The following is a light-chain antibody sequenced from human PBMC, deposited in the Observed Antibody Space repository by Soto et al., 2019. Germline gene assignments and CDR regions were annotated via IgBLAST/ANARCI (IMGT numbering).Light chain of an antibody. J-gene: IGKJ1*01. CDR1: QSISSY. CDR3: QQTYSSTWT. Sequence: DIQMTQSPSSLSASEGDRVTITCRASQSISSYLNWYQQKPGKAPKLLIYAASSLQGGVPSRFSGSGSGTDFTLTISSLQPEDFATYYCQQTYSSTWTFGQGTKVDIK. V-gene: IGKV1-39*01. CDR2: AAS.